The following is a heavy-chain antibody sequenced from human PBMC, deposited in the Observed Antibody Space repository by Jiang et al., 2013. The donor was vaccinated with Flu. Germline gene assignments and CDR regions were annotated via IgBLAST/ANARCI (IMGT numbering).Heavy chain of an antibody. CDR2: IIPIYGTA. CDR3: ASYGDYGYFQH. V-gene: IGHV1-69*06. J-gene: IGHJ1*01. Sequence: AEVKKPGASVKVSCKASGYTFTSYYMHWVRQAPGQGLEWMGGIIPIYGTANYAQKFQGRVTITADKSTSTAYMELSSLRSEDTAVYYCASYGDYGYFQHWGQGTLVTVSS. CDR1: GYTFTSYY. D-gene: IGHD4-17*01.